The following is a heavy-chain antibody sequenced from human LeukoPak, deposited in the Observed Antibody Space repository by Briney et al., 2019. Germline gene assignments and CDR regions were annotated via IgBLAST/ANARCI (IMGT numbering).Heavy chain of an antibody. CDR1: GYTFSGYH. J-gene: IGHJ4*02. CDR2: ILPNSGGT. D-gene: IGHD1-26*01. Sequence: GDSVKVSCEASGYTFSGYHIHWVRQSPGQGLEWMGWILPNSGGTHYGQKFQGRVTMTGDTSINTAYIELTRLTSDDTALYYCSRDGPSGSYMASDYWGQGTLVTVSS. CDR3: SRDGPSGSYMASDY. V-gene: IGHV1-2*02.